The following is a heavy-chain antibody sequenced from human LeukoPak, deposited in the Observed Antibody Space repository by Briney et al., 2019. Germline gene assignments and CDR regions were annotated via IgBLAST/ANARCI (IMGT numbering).Heavy chain of an antibody. J-gene: IGHJ4*02. V-gene: IGHV3-7*03. D-gene: IGHD6-19*01. CDR2: IKQDGSEK. Sequence: PGGSLRLSCAASGFTFSSYWMNWVRQAPGKGLEWVANIKQDGSEKYYVDSVKGRFTISRDNAKNSLYLQMNSLRAEDTAVYYCAAYSSGWSTKDYWGQGTLVTVSS. CDR3: AAYSSGWSTKDY. CDR1: GFTFSSYW.